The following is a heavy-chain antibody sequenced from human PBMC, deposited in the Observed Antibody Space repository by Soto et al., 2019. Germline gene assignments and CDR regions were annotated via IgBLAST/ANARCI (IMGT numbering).Heavy chain of an antibody. Sequence: SQTLSLTCAISGDSVSINSAAWNWIRQSPSRGLEWLGRTYYRSKWYNDYAVSVKSRITINPDTSKNQFSLQLNSVTPEDTAVYYCAREYSSGWRRYYYYGMDVWGQGTTVTVSS. CDR2: TYYRSKWYN. J-gene: IGHJ6*02. V-gene: IGHV6-1*01. D-gene: IGHD6-19*01. CDR1: GDSVSINSAA. CDR3: AREYSSGWRRYYYYGMDV.